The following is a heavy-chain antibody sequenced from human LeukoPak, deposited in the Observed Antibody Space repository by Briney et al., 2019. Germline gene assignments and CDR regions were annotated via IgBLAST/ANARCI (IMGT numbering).Heavy chain of an antibody. Sequence: ASVKVSCKASGYTFTSYGISWVRQAPGQGLEWMGWISAYNGNTNYAQKLQGRVTMTTDTSTSTAYMELRSLRSDDTAVYYCARDSGARYCSSTSCPSAYFQHWGQGTLVTVSS. CDR3: ARDSGARYCSSTSCPSAYFQH. CDR2: ISAYNGNT. V-gene: IGHV1-18*01. D-gene: IGHD2-2*01. J-gene: IGHJ1*01. CDR1: GYTFTSYG.